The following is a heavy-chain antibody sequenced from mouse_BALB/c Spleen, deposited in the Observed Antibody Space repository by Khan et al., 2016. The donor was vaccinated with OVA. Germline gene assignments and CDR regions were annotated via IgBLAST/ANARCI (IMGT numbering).Heavy chain of an antibody. Sequence: QVQLKESGPGLVAPSQSLSITCTVSGFSLTSYGVSWVSQPPGKGLEWLGVIWGDGSTNYHSALISRLIISKDNSKSQVFLKLHSLQTYDTATYYYAKFTPKYYSMDYWGQGTSVTVSS. V-gene: IGHV2-3*01. CDR3: AKFTPKYYSMDY. D-gene: IGHD1-1*01. CDR2: IWGDGST. J-gene: IGHJ4*01. CDR1: GFSLTSYG.